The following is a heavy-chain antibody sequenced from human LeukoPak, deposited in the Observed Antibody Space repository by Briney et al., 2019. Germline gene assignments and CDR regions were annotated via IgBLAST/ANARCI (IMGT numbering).Heavy chain of an antibody. CDR2: IDQSGGT. Sequence: PSETLSLTCGVYGGSFSGFYWSWFRQPPGKGLEWIGEIDQSGGTNYNPSLKSRVTITIDTSKNQFSLKVNSVTAADTAVYYCAINDGSGSYYKSDYWGQGTLVTVSS. J-gene: IGHJ4*02. CDR1: GGSFSGFY. CDR3: AINDGSGSYYKSDY. D-gene: IGHD3-10*01. V-gene: IGHV4-34*01.